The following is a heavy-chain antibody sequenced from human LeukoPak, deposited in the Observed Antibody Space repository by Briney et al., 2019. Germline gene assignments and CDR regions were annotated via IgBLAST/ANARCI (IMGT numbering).Heavy chain of an antibody. D-gene: IGHD1-26*01. CDR3: ARGGRPSGSYFGSKREAAAFDI. CDR1: GGSFSGYY. CDR2: IYYSGST. J-gene: IGHJ3*02. V-gene: IGHV4-59*01. Sequence: SETLSLTCAVYGGSFSGYYWSWIRQPPGKGLEWIGYIYYSGSTNYNPSLKSRVTISVDTSKNQFSLKLSSVTAADTAVYYCARGGRPSGSYFGSKREAAAFDIWGQGTMVTVSS.